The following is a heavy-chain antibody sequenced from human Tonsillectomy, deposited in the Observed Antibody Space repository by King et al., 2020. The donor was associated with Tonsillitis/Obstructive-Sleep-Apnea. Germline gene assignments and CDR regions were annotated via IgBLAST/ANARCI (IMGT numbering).Heavy chain of an antibody. D-gene: IGHD2-21*01. J-gene: IGHJ4*02. CDR1: GFTFSSYA. CDR3: ASLARAYCGGDCYATDFDY. Sequence: VQLVESGGGVVQPGRSLRLSCAASGFTFSSYAMHWVRQAPGKGLEGVAVISYDGSNKYYADSVKGRFTISRDNSKNTLYLQMNSLRAEDTAVYYCASLARAYCGGDCYATDFDYWGQGTLVTVSS. CDR2: ISYDGSNK. V-gene: IGHV3-30*04.